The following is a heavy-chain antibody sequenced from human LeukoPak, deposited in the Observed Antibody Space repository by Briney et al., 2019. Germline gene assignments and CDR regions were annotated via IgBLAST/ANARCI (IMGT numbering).Heavy chain of an antibody. J-gene: IGHJ1*01. V-gene: IGHV4-34*01. D-gene: IGHD6-25*01. CDR2: INHSGGT. CDR3: ARGQVRSSIGWYSQD. CDR1: GGSFSGYY. Sequence: PSETLSLTCAVYGGSFSGYYWSWTRQAPGKGLEWIGEINHSGGTNYNPSLKSRVTISIDPSKHQFSLNVISVTAADTAVYYCARGQVRSSIGWYSQDWDQGTLVTVSS.